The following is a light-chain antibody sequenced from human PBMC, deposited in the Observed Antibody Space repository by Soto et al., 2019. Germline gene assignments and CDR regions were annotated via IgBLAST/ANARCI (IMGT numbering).Light chain of an antibody. CDR3: QQATIFPLT. V-gene: IGKV1-12*01. CDR2: GAS. Sequence: DIQMTQSPSSVSASVGDRVIITCRASQAFSNLLAWYQQKPGKAPKLLIYGASTLQGGVPSRFSGSESGIDFTLTISSLKPEDSATYYCQQATIFPLTFGGGTEVEIK. J-gene: IGKJ4*01. CDR1: QAFSNL.